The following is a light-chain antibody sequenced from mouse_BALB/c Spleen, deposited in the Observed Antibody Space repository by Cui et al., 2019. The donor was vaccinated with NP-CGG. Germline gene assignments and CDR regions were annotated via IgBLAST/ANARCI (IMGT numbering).Light chain of an antibody. CDR3: ALWYSNHWV. Sequence: QAVVTQESALTRSPGETVTITCRSSTGAVTTSNYANWVQEKPDHLVTGIIGGTNNRAPGVPARFSGSLIGDKAALTITGAQTEDEAIYFCALWYSNHWVFGGGTKLTVL. V-gene: IGLV1*01. J-gene: IGLJ1*01. CDR2: GTN. CDR1: TGAVTTSNY.